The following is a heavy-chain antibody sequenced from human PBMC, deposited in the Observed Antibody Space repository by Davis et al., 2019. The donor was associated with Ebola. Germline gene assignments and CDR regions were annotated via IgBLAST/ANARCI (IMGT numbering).Heavy chain of an antibody. CDR3: ARGGSLLWFREAQNNWFDP. CDR2: IIPILGIA. V-gene: IGHV1-69*10. J-gene: IGHJ5*02. D-gene: IGHD3-10*01. Sequence: AASVKVSCKASVGTFSSYAISWVRQAPGQGLEWMGGIIPILGIANYAQKFQGRVTITADKSTSTAYMELSSLRSEDTAVYYCARGGSLLWFREAQNNWFDPWGQGTLVTVSS. CDR1: VGTFSSYA.